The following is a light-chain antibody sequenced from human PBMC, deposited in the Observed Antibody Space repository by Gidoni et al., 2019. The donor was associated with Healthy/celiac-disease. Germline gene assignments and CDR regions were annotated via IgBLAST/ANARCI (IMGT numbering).Light chain of an antibody. CDR1: QSMSSY. CDR2: AAS. Sequence: DIHMPQSPSSLSASVGDRVTITCRASQSMSSYLNWYQQKPGKAPKLLIYAASSLQSGVQARFSGSGSGTDFTLTISSLQPEDFATYYCQQSYSTPFTFGAGTKVDIK. CDR3: QQSYSTPFT. J-gene: IGKJ3*01. V-gene: IGKV1-39*01.